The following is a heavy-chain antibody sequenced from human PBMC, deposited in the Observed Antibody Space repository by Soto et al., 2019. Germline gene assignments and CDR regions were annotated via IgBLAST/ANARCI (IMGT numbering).Heavy chain of an antibody. V-gene: IGHV3-48*01. CDR3: ARLAYGSGDYYYYYMDV. CDR2: ISSSSSTI. Sequence: GGSLRLSCAASGFTFSSYSMNWVRQAPGKGLEWVSYISSSSSTIYYADSVKGRFTISRDNAKDSLYLQMNSLRAEDTAVYYCARLAYGSGDYYYYYMDVWGKGTTVTVSS. D-gene: IGHD3-10*01. CDR1: GFTFSSYS. J-gene: IGHJ6*03.